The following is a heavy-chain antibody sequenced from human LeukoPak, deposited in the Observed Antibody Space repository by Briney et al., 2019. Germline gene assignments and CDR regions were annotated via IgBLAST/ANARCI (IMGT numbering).Heavy chain of an antibody. Sequence: GGSLRLSCAASGFTFSSYYMSWVRQAPGKGLEWVANIKQDGSETYYVDSVKGRFTISRDNAKNSLYLQMNSLRAEDTAVYYCAREYSIRWGQGTLVTVSS. CDR1: GFTFSSYY. CDR3: AREYSIR. J-gene: IGHJ4*02. CDR2: IKQDGSET. D-gene: IGHD6-13*01. V-gene: IGHV3-7*01.